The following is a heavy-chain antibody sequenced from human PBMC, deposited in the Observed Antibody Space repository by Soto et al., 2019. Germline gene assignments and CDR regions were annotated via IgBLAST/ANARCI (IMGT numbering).Heavy chain of an antibody. J-gene: IGHJ4*02. V-gene: IGHV3-23*01. CDR1: GFTFSSYA. D-gene: IGHD3-10*01. CDR2: ISGSGGST. Sequence: GGSLILSCAASGFTFSSYAMSWVRQAPGKGLEWVSAISGSGGSTYYADSVKGRFTISRDNSKNTLYLQMNSLRAEDTAVYYCAKDPLYYYGSGSYIDYWGQGTLVTVSS. CDR3: AKDPLYYYGSGSYIDY.